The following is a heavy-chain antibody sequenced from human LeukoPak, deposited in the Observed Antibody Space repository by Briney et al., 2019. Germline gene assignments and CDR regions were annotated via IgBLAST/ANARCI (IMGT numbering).Heavy chain of an antibody. Sequence: LETLSLTCTVSVGSISGNFWSWIWQSPGKGLEWIGQILYSVSTNYNPSLKSRVTISVAMSKNQFSLRLNSVTAADTAVYYCARGSSTNWSLDYWGQRNLVTVSS. CDR2: ILYSVST. CDR3: ARGSSTNWSLDY. D-gene: IGHD2-8*01. V-gene: IGHV4-59*01. J-gene: IGHJ4*02. CDR1: VGSISGNF.